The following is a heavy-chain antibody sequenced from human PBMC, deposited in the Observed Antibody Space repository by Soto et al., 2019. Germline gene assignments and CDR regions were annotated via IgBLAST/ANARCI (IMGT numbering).Heavy chain of an antibody. Sequence: SVKVSCKASGGTFSSYAISWVRQAPGQGLEWMGGIIPIFGTANYAQKFQGRVTITADESTSTAYMELSSLRSEDTAVYYCARDLVGTSEDYYYYYGMDVWGQGTTVTVSS. V-gene: IGHV1-69*13. J-gene: IGHJ6*02. CDR3: ARDLVGTSEDYYYYYGMDV. D-gene: IGHD2-8*02. CDR1: GGTFSSYA. CDR2: IIPIFGTA.